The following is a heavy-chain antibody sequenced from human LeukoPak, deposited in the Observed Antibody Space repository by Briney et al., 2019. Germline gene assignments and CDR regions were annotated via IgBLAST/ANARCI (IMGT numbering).Heavy chain of an antibody. D-gene: IGHD4-17*01. J-gene: IGHJ6*02. CDR2: ISGSGGST. Sequence: GGSLRLSCAASGFTFSSYAMSWVRQGPGKGLEWVSAISGSGGSTYYADSVKGRFTISRDNSKNTLYLQMNSLRAEDTAVYYCAIGYGDQYYYYGMDVWGQGTTVTVSS. V-gene: IGHV3-23*01. CDR3: AIGYGDQYYYYGMDV. CDR1: GFTFSSYA.